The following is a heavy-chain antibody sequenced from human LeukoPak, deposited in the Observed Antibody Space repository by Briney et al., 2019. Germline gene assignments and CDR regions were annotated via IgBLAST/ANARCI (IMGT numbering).Heavy chain of an antibody. J-gene: IGHJ4*02. CDR1: GFTFSNAW. Sequence: GGSLRLSCAASGFTFSNAWMSWVRQAPGKGLEWVGRIKSKTDGGTTDYAAPVKGRFTISRDDSKNTLYLRMNSLKTEDTAVYYCTSWHDYGDYDVAKSDYWGQGTLVTVSS. CDR2: IKSKTDGGTT. CDR3: TSWHDYGDYDVAKSDY. V-gene: IGHV3-15*01. D-gene: IGHD4-17*01.